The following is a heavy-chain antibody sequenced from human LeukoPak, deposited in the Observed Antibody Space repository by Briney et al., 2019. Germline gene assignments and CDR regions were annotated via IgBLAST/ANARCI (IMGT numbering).Heavy chain of an antibody. CDR1: GFTFSSYG. CDR3: AKDLPPIAVAGFFDY. J-gene: IGHJ4*02. Sequence: GGSLRLSCAASGFTFSSYGMHWVRQAPGKGLEWVAVISYDGSNKYYAGSVKGRFTISRDNSKYTLYLQMNSLRAEDTAVYYCAKDLPPIAVAGFFDYWGRGTLVTVSS. V-gene: IGHV3-30*18. D-gene: IGHD6-19*01. CDR2: ISYDGSNK.